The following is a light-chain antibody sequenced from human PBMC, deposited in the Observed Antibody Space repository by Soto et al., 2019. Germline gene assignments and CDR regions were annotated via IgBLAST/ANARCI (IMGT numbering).Light chain of an antibody. CDR2: DAS. Sequence: EMMLTQSPATLSLSPGERATLSCRASQSISSYLAWYQQKPGQAPRLLIYDASNRATGIPARFSGSGSGTDYTLTISSREPEDCAVYYCQQRSNWPPITFGQGTRLEIK. J-gene: IGKJ5*01. CDR1: QSISSY. V-gene: IGKV3-11*01. CDR3: QQRSNWPPIT.